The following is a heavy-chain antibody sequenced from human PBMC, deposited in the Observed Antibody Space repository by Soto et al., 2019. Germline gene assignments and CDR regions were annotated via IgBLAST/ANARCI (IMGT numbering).Heavy chain of an antibody. CDR3: ASSYSNYALIDYYYYGMDV. CDR2: INAGNGNT. D-gene: IGHD4-4*01. CDR1: GYTFTSYA. Sequence: SVKASCKASGYTFTSYAMHWVHQSPGQRLEWMGWINAGNGNTKYSQKFQGRVTITRDTSASTAYMELSSLRSEDTAVYYCASSYSNYALIDYYYYGMDVWGQGTTVTVSS. J-gene: IGHJ6*02. V-gene: IGHV1-3*01.